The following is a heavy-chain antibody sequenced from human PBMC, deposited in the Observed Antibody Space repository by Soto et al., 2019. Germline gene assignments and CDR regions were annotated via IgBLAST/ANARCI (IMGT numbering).Heavy chain of an antibody. CDR1: GFTFNSYD. CDR2: ISYDGSNK. V-gene: IGHV3-30*18. D-gene: IGHD2-15*01. CDR3: AKDACRGGGRPFDY. Sequence: QVQLVESGGGVVQPGRSLRLSCAASGFTFNSYDVHWVRQAPGKGLEWVAVISYDGSNKYYADSVKGRFTISRDNSKNPSHLQMYSLRAEDTAVYYCAKDACRGGGRPFDYWDKGTLFTVSS. J-gene: IGHJ4*02.